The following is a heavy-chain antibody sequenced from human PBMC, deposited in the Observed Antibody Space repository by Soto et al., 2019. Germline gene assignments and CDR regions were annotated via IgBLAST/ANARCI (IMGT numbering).Heavy chain of an antibody. V-gene: IGHV3-11*01. D-gene: IGHD1-20*01. CDR1: GFTFSDYY. Sequence: QVQLVEAGGGLVKPGGSLRLSCAASGFTFSDYYMSWIRQAPGKGLEWVSYISSSGSTIYYADSVKGRFTSSRDNAKNSLYLQMNSLRAEDTAVYYCARDIRSITGTSAGAFDIWGQGTMVTVSS. CDR2: ISSSGSTI. J-gene: IGHJ3*02. CDR3: ARDIRSITGTSAGAFDI.